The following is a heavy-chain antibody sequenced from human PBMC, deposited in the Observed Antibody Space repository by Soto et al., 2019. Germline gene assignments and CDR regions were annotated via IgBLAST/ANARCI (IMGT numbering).Heavy chain of an antibody. V-gene: IGHV1-69*01. J-gene: IGHJ4*02. Sequence: QVQLVQSGAEVKKPGSSVKVSCKASGGTFSSYAISWVRQAPGQGLEWMGGIIPIFGTANYAQKFQGRVTITADESTSTAYMELSSLRCEDTDVYYCARVAFEDLRVGGYNCWGQGTLVTVS. CDR1: GGTFSSYA. CDR2: IIPIFGTA. CDR3: ARVAFEDLRVGGYNC. D-gene: IGHD5-12*01.